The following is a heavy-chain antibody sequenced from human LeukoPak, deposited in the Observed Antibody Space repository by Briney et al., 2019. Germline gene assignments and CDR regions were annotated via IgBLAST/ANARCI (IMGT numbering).Heavy chain of an antibody. J-gene: IGHJ3*02. CDR1: GYTFTSYA. CDR2: INAGNGNT. CDR3: ARAYYYYGSGNIDAFDI. D-gene: IGHD3-10*01. Sequence: GASVKVSCKASGYTFTSYAMHWVRQAPGQRLEWMGWINAGNGNTKYSQKFQGRVTITRDTSASTAYMELSSLRSEDTAVYYCARAYYYYGSGNIDAFDIWGQGTMVTVSS. V-gene: IGHV1-3*01.